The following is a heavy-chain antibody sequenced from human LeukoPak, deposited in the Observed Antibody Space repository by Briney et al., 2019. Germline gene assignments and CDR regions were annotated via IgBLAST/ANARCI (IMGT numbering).Heavy chain of an antibody. V-gene: IGHV3-23*01. D-gene: IGHD3-22*01. J-gene: IGHJ3*02. Sequence: GGSLRLSCAASGFTFSSYGMTWVRQTPGKGLEWVSTISSGGIRTYFADSVKGRFTISRDNSKNMFYLQMNGLTAEDTAIYYCVRDIVIWADDSFRYSFILDALEIWGQGTMVTVSS. CDR2: ISSGGIRT. CDR3: VRDIVIWADDSFRYSFILDALEI. CDR1: GFTFSSYG.